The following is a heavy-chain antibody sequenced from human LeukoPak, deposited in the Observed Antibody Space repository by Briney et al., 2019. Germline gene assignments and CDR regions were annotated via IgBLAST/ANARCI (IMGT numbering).Heavy chain of an antibody. CDR2: MNPNSGNT. CDR3: ARGSYYYYGMDV. Sequence: ASVKVSCKASGYTFTSYDINWVRQATGQGLEWMGWMNPNSGNTGYAQKFQGRVTMTRNTPISTAYMELSSPRSEDTAVYYCARGSYYYYGMDVWGQGTTVTVSS. J-gene: IGHJ6*02. CDR1: GYTFTSYD. V-gene: IGHV1-8*01.